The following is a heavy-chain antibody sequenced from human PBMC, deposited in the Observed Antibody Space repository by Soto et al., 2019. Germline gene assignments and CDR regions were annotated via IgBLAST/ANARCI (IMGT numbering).Heavy chain of an antibody. Sequence: GGSLRLSCPASGFTFSSYAMHWVRQAPGKGLEYVSSISTNGGTTEYAASVKGRFTISRDDSKSIAYLQMDSLKTEDTAVYYCTRYAREVPAARIDYWGQGTLVTVSS. CDR3: TRYAREVPAARIDY. V-gene: IGHV3-49*04. J-gene: IGHJ4*02. D-gene: IGHD2-2*01. CDR1: GFTFSSYA. CDR2: ISTNGGTT.